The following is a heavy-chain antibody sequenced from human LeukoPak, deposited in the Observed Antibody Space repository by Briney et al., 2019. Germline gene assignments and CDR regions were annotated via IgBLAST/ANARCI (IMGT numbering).Heavy chain of an antibody. Sequence: SETLSLTCAVYGGSFSGYYWIWIRQPPGKGLEWIGEINHSGSTNYNPSLKSRVTISVDTSKNQFSLKLSSVTAADTAVYYCARSAVVPAARAYYYYGMDVWGQGTTATVSS. CDR1: GGSFSGYY. CDR3: ARSAVVPAARAYYYYGMDV. J-gene: IGHJ6*02. D-gene: IGHD2-2*01. V-gene: IGHV4-34*01. CDR2: INHSGST.